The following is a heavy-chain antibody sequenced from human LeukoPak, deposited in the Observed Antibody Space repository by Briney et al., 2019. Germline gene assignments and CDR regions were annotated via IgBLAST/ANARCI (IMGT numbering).Heavy chain of an antibody. J-gene: IGHJ4*02. CDR3: AKDITPSSKSGYFDY. CDR2: ISWDGGST. V-gene: IGHV3-43*01. D-gene: IGHD4-11*01. CDR1: GFTFHDYT. Sequence: GGSLRLSCAASGFTFHDYTMHWVRQAPGRGLEWVSLISWDGGSTYYADCLKGRFTISRDNSKNSLYLQMNSLRTEDTALYYCAKDITPSSKSGYFDYWGQGTLVTVSS.